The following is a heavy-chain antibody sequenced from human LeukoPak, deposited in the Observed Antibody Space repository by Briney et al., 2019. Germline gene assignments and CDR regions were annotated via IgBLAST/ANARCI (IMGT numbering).Heavy chain of an antibody. D-gene: IGHD3-9*01. CDR2: ISYDGSNE. J-gene: IGHJ4*02. V-gene: IGHV3-30*03. CDR1: GFTFSSYG. CDR3: AGGTGWLIDS. Sequence: PGRSLRLSCAASGFTFSSYGMHWVRQAPGRGLEWVAVISYDGSNEYYADSVKSRFTISRDNSKNTVYMQMNSLRVEDTAVYYCAGGTGWLIDSWGQGTLVTVSS.